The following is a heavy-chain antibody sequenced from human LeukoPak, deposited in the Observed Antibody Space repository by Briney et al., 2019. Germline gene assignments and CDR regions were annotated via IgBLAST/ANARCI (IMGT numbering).Heavy chain of an antibody. CDR3: ARGLGLDDY. CDR1: GGSFSGYY. CDR2: INHSGST. V-gene: IGHV4-34*01. Sequence: SETLSLTCAVYGGSFSGYYWSWIRQPPGKGLEWIGEINHSGSTNYNPSLKSRVTISVDTSKNQFSLKLSSVTAADTAVYYCARGLGLDDYWGQGTLVTVSS. J-gene: IGHJ4*02. D-gene: IGHD3-3*01.